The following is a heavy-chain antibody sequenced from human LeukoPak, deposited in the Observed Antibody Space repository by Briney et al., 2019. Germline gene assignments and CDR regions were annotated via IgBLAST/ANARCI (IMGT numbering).Heavy chain of an antibody. D-gene: IGHD3-22*01. J-gene: IGHJ1*01. CDR2: ISGSGGST. CDR3: ARDLGYYDSSGYYRGAEYFQH. CDR1: GFTFSSYS. Sequence: GGSLRLSCAASGFTFSSYSINWVRQAPGKGLEWVSAISGSGGSTFYADSVKGRFTISRDNSKNTLYLQMNSLRAEDTAVYYCARDLGYYDSSGYYRGAEYFQHWGQGALVTVSS. V-gene: IGHV3-23*01.